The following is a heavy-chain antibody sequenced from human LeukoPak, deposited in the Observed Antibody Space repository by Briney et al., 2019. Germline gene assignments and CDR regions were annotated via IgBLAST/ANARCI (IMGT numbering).Heavy chain of an antibody. CDR2: IYYSGST. V-gene: IGHV4-31*02. Sequence: SQTLSLTWTVSGGSISSGGYYWSWIRQHPGKGLEWIGYIYYSGSTYYNPSLKSRVTISVDTSKNQFSLKLSSVTAADTAVYYCARDNTLIDAFDIWGQGTMVTVSS. D-gene: IGHD2-2*02. CDR1: GGSISSGGYY. J-gene: IGHJ3*02. CDR3: ARDNTLIDAFDI.